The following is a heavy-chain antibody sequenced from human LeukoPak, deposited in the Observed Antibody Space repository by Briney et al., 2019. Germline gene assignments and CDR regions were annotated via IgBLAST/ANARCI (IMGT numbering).Heavy chain of an antibody. CDR3: ARTVEAYCGGDCPLDY. CDR1: GYSSTSYW. V-gene: IGHV5-51*01. CDR2: IYPGDSDT. Sequence: HGESLKISCKGSGYSSTSYWIGWVRQMPGKGLEWMGIIYPGDSDTRYSPSFQGQVTISADKSISTAYLQWSSLKASDAAMYYCARTVEAYCGGDCPLDYWGQGTRVTVSS. D-gene: IGHD2-21*02. J-gene: IGHJ4*02.